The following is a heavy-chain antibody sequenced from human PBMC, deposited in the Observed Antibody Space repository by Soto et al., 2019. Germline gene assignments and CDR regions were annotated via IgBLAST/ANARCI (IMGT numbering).Heavy chain of an antibody. J-gene: IGHJ4*02. V-gene: IGHV3-66*01. D-gene: IGHD3-9*01. Sequence: EVQLVESGGGLVQPGGSLRLSCAASGFTVSSNYMSWVRQAPGKGLEWVPVIYSGGSTYYADSVKGRFTISRDNSKNTLYLQMNSLRAEDTAVYYCARDKIPDILTGYYDEYWGQGTLVTVSS. CDR3: ARDKIPDILTGYYDEY. CDR1: GFTVSSNY. CDR2: IYSGGST.